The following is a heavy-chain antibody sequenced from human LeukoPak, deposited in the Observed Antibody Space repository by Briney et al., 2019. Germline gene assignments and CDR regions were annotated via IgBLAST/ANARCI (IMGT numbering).Heavy chain of an antibody. CDR2: ISGSGGST. J-gene: IGHJ3*02. D-gene: IGHD1-26*01. Sequence: PGGSLRLSCAASGFTFSSYAMSWVRQAPGKGLEWVSAISGSGGSTYYADSVKGRFTISRDNSKNTLYLQMNSLRAEDTAVYYCARGSLVGEKADAFDIWGQGTMVTVSS. V-gene: IGHV3-23*01. CDR1: GFTFSSYA. CDR3: ARGSLVGEKADAFDI.